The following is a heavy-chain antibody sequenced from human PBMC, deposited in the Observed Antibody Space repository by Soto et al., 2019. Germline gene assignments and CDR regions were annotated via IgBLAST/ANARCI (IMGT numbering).Heavy chain of an antibody. V-gene: IGHV4-31*03. J-gene: IGHJ4*02. D-gene: IGHD3-22*01. Sequence: PSETLSLTCTVSGGSISSGGYYWSWIRQHPGKGPEWIGYIYYSGSTYYNPSLKSRVTISVDTSKNQFSLKLSSVTAADTAVYYCARDRPDSSGYNRLDYWGQGTLVTVSS. CDR1: GGSISSGGYY. CDR3: ARDRPDSSGYNRLDY. CDR2: IYYSGST.